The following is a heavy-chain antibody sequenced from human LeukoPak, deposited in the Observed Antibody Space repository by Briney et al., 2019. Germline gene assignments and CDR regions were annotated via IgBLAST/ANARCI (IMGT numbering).Heavy chain of an antibody. CDR3: ARARTRYSGSYGGAFDI. Sequence: GASVKVSCKASGYTFSSYATHWVRQAPGKGLEWVAVISYDGSNKYYPDSVKGRFTISRDNAKNSLYLQMNSLRAEDTAVYYCARARTRYSGSYGGAFDIWGQGTMVTVSS. D-gene: IGHD1-26*01. CDR2: ISYDGSNK. V-gene: IGHV3-30-3*01. CDR1: GYTFSSYA. J-gene: IGHJ3*02.